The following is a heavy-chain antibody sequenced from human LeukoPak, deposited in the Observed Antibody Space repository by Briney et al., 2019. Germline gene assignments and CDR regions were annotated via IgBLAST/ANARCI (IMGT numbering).Heavy chain of an antibody. J-gene: IGHJ4*02. Sequence: PGGSLRLSCAASGFTFSSYAMSWVRQAPGKGLEWVSAISGSGGSTYYADSVKGRFTISRDNSKITLYLQMNSLRAEDTAVYYCAKSAHKYYYDSSGPFDYWGQGTLVTVSS. CDR1: GFTFSSYA. V-gene: IGHV3-23*01. D-gene: IGHD3-22*01. CDR2: ISGSGGST. CDR3: AKSAHKYYYDSSGPFDY.